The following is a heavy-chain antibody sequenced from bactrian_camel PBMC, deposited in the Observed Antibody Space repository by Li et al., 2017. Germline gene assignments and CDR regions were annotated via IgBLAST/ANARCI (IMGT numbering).Heavy chain of an antibody. CDR2: IYIGGEST. CDR1: GWTFGRRC. V-gene: IGHV3S1*01. Sequence: QVQLVESGGGSVQAGGSLRLSCAASGWTFGRRCQAWFRQAPGKEREGVGAIYIGGESTYAPDSVKDRFTVSQDNAKNMLYLQMNSLKPEDTAIYYCAVALGICGGSTGLGFEYWGQGTQVTVS. CDR3: AVALGICGGSTGLGFEY. D-gene: IGHD2*01. J-gene: IGHJ4*01.